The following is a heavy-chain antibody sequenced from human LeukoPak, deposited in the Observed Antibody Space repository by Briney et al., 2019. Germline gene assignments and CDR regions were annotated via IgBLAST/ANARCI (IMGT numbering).Heavy chain of an antibody. D-gene: IGHD3-16*02. CDR2: IYYSGST. V-gene: IGHV4-39*07. CDR1: GGSISSSSYY. CDR3: ARGRPPGYDYVWGSYRYGYYFDY. J-gene: IGHJ4*02. Sequence: PSETLSLTCTASGGSISSSSYYWGWIRQPPGKGLEWIGSIYYSGSTNYNPSLKSRVTISVDTSKNQFSLKLSSVTAADTAVYYCARGRPPGYDYVWGSYRYGYYFDYWGQGTLVTVSS.